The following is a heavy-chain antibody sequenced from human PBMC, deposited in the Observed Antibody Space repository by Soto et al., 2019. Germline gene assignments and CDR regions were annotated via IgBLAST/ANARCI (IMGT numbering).Heavy chain of an antibody. Sequence: QVQLVQSGGEVKKPGASVEVSCGTSGYMFTTYGMSWVRQAPGQGLEWMAWISAYNGNKKYAQKFQGRVTMTTDTSTSTVSMELRNLTSDDTGTYFCARTGGGMAARPLEYWGQGTLVTVSS. D-gene: IGHD6-6*01. CDR3: ARTGGGMAARPLEY. V-gene: IGHV1-18*04. J-gene: IGHJ4*02. CDR2: ISAYNGNK. CDR1: GYMFTTYG.